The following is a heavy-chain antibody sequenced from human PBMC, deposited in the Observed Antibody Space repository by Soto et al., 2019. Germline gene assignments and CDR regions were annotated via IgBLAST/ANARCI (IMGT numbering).Heavy chain of an antibody. CDR2: INHSGST. J-gene: IGHJ6*02. CDR3: ARGSCSGGSCYLGYYYYGMDV. V-gene: IGHV4-34*01. CDR1: GGSFSGYY. Sequence: SETLSLTCAVYGGSFSGYYWSWIRQPPGKGLEWIGEINHSGSTNYNPSLKSRVTISVDTSKNQFSLKLSSVTAADTAVYYCARGSCSGGSCYLGYYYYGMDVWGQGTTVT. D-gene: IGHD2-15*01.